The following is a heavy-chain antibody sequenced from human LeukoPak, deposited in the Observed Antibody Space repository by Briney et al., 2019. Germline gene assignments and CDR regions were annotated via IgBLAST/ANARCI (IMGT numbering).Heavy chain of an antibody. D-gene: IGHD5-18*01. V-gene: IGHV4-34*01. CDR3: ARTCLPPPFRRGYSYGKPPTFFDY. J-gene: IGHJ4*02. CDR1: GGSFSGYY. CDR2: INHSGST. Sequence: PSETLSLTCAVYGGSFSGYYWSWIRQPPGKGLEWIGEINHSGSTNYNPSLKSRVTISVDTSKNQFSLKLSSVTAADTAVYYCARTCLPPPFRRGYSYGKPPTFFDYWGQGTLVTVYS.